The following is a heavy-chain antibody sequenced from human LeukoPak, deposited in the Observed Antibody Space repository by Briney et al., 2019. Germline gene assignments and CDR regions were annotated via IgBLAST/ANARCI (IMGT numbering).Heavy chain of an antibody. D-gene: IGHD3-22*01. CDR3: ARDVYKYDSSGSRAFDI. CDR2: IYYSGST. CDR1: GGSMSSSSYY. J-gene: IGHJ3*02. Sequence: SETLSLTCTVSGGSMSSSSYYWGWIRQPPGKGLEWIGSIYYSGSTYYNPSLKSRVTMSVDTSKNQFSLKLSSVTAADTAVYYCARDVYKYDSSGSRAFDIWGQGTMVTVSS. V-gene: IGHV4-39*07.